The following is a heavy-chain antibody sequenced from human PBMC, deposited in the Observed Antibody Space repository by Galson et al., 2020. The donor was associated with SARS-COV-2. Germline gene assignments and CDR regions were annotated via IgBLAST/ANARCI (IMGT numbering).Heavy chain of an antibody. CDR1: GGTFSSYA. V-gene: IGHV1-69*10. CDR2: IIPILGIA. D-gene: IGHD3-3*01. J-gene: IGHJ6*02. Sequence: SVKVSCKASGGTFSSYAISWVRQAPGQGLEWMGGIIPILGIANYAQKFQGRVTITADKSTSTAYMELSSLRSEDTAVYYCALTRYYDFWSGYYEENGYYYYGMDVWGQGTTVTVSS. CDR3: ALTRYYDFWSGYYEENGYYYYGMDV.